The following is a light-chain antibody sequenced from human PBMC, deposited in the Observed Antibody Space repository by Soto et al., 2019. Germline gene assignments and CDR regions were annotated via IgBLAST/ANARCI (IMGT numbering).Light chain of an antibody. J-gene: IGKJ1*01. CDR3: QQYNSYS. CDR2: HAS. Sequence: DIQMTQSPSTLSASVGDRVTIPFRASQSISSWLAWYQQKPGTAPKVLINHASSLQSGVPSRFSGSGSGTEFTLTISSLQPDDFATYYCQQYNSYSFGQGTKVDIK. V-gene: IGKV1-5*01. CDR1: QSISSW.